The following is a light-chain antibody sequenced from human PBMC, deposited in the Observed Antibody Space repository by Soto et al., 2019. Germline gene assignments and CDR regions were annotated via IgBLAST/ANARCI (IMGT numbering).Light chain of an antibody. J-gene: IGLJ1*01. V-gene: IGLV1-44*01. Sequence: QSVLTQPPSASGTPGQRVTISCSGSSSNIGSNIVNWYQQLPGTAPKLLIRSNNQRPSGVPDRFSGSKSGTSASLAISGLQSEDEADYYCASWDDSLNGYVFGTGTKLTVL. CDR1: SSNIGSNI. CDR2: SNN. CDR3: ASWDDSLNGYV.